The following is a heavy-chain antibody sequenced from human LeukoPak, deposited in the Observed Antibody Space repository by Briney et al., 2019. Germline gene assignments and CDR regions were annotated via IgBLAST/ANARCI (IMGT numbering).Heavy chain of an antibody. Sequence: GGSLRLSCAASGFTFRNYAMSWVRLAPGKGLEWISVISGSGGRTDYADSVKGRFTISRDNSKNTLYLQMNSLRAEDTAVYYCAKFKNGYEYDAFDIWGQGTMVTVSS. CDR1: GFTFRNYA. D-gene: IGHD2-2*03. CDR2: ISGSGGRT. V-gene: IGHV3-23*01. J-gene: IGHJ3*02. CDR3: AKFKNGYEYDAFDI.